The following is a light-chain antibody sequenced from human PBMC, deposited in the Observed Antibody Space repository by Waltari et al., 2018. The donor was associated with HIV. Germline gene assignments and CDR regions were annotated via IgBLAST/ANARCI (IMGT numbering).Light chain of an antibody. CDR2: RNK. CDR1: SSTIGSNY. J-gene: IGLJ2*01. Sequence: QSVLTQPPSASGTPGQRVTISCSGSSSTIGSNYVYWYQQLPGTAPKLLIYRNKQRPSGVPDRFSGSKSGTSASLAISGLRSEDEADYYCAAWDDSLSAAEVFGGGTKLTVL. CDR3: AAWDDSLSAAEV. V-gene: IGLV1-47*01.